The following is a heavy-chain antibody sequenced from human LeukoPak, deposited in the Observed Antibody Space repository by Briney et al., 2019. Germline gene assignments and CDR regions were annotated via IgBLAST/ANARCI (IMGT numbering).Heavy chain of an antibody. CDR1: GYTFTGYY. D-gene: IGHD3-9*01. CDR3: ARWSGVDWLLYEFYYYDMDV. J-gene: IGHJ6*03. V-gene: IGHV1-2*02. CDR2: INPNSGGT. Sequence: ASVKVSCKASGYTFTGYYMHWVRQAPGQGLEWMGWINPNSGGTNYAQKFQGRVTMTRDTSISTAYMKLSRLRSDDTAVYYCARWSGVDWLLYEFYYYDMDVWGKGTTVTVSS.